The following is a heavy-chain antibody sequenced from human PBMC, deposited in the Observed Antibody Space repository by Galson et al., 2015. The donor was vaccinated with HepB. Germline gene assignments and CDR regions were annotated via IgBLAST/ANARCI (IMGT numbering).Heavy chain of an antibody. Sequence: QSGAEVKKPGESLKISCNGSGYSFTSYWIGWVRQMPGKGLEWMGIIYPGDSDTRYSPSFQGQVTISADKSISTAYLQWSSLKASDTAMYYCAISGYSSSWYRGRSWDYWGQGTLVTVSS. J-gene: IGHJ4*02. CDR3: AISGYSSSWYRGRSWDY. CDR2: IYPGDSDT. D-gene: IGHD6-13*01. V-gene: IGHV5-51*03. CDR1: GYSFTSYW.